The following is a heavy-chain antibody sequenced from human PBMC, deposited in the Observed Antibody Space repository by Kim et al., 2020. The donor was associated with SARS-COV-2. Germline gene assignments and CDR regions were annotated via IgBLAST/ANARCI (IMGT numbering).Heavy chain of an antibody. CDR3: AKAGRLRYFDWLLLFDY. CDR2: ISGSGGST. Sequence: GGSLRLSCAASGFTFSSYAMSWVRQAPGKGLEWVSAISGSGGSTYYADSVKGRLTISRDNSKNTLYLQMNSLRAEDTAVYYCAKAGRLRYFDWLLLFDYWGQGTLVTVSS. J-gene: IGHJ4*02. D-gene: IGHD3-9*01. V-gene: IGHV3-23*01. CDR1: GFTFSSYA.